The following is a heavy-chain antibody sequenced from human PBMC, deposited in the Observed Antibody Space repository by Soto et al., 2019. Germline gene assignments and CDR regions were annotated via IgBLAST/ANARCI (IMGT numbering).Heavy chain of an antibody. CDR3: ARDLSAAAGTGSWFDP. CDR2: INPNSGGT. J-gene: IGHJ5*02. D-gene: IGHD6-13*01. Sequence: WASVKVSCKASGYTFTGYYMHWVRQAPGQGLKWMGWINPNSGGTNYAQKFQGWVTMTRDTSISTAYMELSRLRSDDTAVYYCARDLSAAAGTGSWFDPWGQGTLVTVSS. CDR1: GYTFTGYY. V-gene: IGHV1-2*04.